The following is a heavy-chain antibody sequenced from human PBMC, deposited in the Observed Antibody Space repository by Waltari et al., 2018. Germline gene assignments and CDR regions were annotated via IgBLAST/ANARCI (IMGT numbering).Heavy chain of an antibody. CDR2: IYSGGST. CDR1: GVTVSRNY. J-gene: IGHJ6*02. D-gene: IGHD3-10*01. Sequence: EVQTVESVGGVIQPGGSLRRYCASAGVTVSRNYMIWGRQAPGKGLEWVSVIYSGGSTYYADSVKGRFTISRDNSKNTLYLQMNSLRAEDTAVYYCARVSITIDVWGQGTTVTVSS. V-gene: IGHV3-53*01. CDR3: ARVSITIDV.